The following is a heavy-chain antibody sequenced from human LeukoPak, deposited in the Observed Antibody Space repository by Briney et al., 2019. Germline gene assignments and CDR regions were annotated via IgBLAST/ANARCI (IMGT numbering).Heavy chain of an antibody. J-gene: IGHJ4*02. CDR1: GFTLSSYS. V-gene: IGHV3-21*01. CDR2: ISSSSSYI. CDR3: ARDRRLYYYGSGIKTT. Sequence: GGSLRLSCAASGFTLSSYSMNWVRQAPGKGLEWVSSISSSSSYIYYADSVKGRFTISRDNAKNSLYLQMNSLRAEDTAVYYCARDRRLYYYGSGIKTTWGQGTLVTVSS. D-gene: IGHD3-10*01.